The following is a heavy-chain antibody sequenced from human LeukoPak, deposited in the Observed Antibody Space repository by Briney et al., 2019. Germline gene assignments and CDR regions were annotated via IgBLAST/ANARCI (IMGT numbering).Heavy chain of an antibody. V-gene: IGHV1-2*02. J-gene: IGHJ4*02. CDR1: GYNFTGYY. CDR2: INPNSGGT. D-gene: IGHD3-10*01. CDR3: ARVTMVRGAIWALGY. Sequence: GASVKISCKASGYNFTGYYMHWVRQAPGQGLEWMGWINPNSGGTNYAQKFQGRVTMTRDTSISTAYMELSRLRSDDTAVYYCARVTMVRGAIWALGYWGQGTLVTVSS.